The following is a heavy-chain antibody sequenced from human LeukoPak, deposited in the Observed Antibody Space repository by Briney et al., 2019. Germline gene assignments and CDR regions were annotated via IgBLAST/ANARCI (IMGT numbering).Heavy chain of an antibody. V-gene: IGHV4-4*07. CDR1: GGSISSYY. Sequence: RTSETLSLTCTVSGGSISSYYWSWIRQPAGKGLEWIGRIYTSGSTNYNPSLKSRVTMSVDTSKNQFSLKLSSVTAADTAVYYCARDSLVGGAAAGWFDPWGQGTLVTVSS. CDR3: ARDSLVGGAAAGWFDP. CDR2: IYTSGST. D-gene: IGHD6-13*01. J-gene: IGHJ5*02.